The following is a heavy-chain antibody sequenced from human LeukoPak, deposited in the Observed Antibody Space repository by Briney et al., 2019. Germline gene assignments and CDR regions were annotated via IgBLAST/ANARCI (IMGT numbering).Heavy chain of an antibody. J-gene: IGHJ4*02. CDR1: GFTFSSYW. V-gene: IGHV3-74*01. CDR2: IKSDGSST. Sequence: GGSLRLSCAASGFTFSSYWMHWVRQAPGKGLVWVSRIKSDGSSTNYADSVKGRFTISRDNAKNTLYLQMNSLRAEDTAVYYCARVLGGTPHFDYWGQGTLVTVSS. CDR3: ARVLGGTPHFDY. D-gene: IGHD1-1*01.